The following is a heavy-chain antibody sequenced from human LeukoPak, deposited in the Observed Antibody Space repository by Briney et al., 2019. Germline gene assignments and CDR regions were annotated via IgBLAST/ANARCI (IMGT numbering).Heavy chain of an antibody. CDR3: ARGRWYYGSGSRRNLYFDY. CDR1: GFTFSSYW. V-gene: IGHV4-34*01. D-gene: IGHD3-10*01. CDR2: INHSGST. J-gene: IGHJ4*02. Sequence: GSLRLSCAASGFTFSSYWMSWVRQAPGKGLEWIGEINHSGSTNYNPSLKSRVTISVDTSKNQFSLKLSSVTAADTAVYYCARGRWYYGSGSRRNLYFDYWGQGTLVTVSS.